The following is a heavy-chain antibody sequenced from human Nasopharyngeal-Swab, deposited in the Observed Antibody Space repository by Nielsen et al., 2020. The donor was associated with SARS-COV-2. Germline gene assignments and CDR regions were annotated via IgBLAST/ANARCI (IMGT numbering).Heavy chain of an antibody. J-gene: IGHJ4*02. Sequence: ASVKVSCKASGYTFTSYDINWVRQATGQGLEWMGWMNPNSGNTGYAQKFQGRVTMTRNTSISTAYMELRSLRSDDTAVYYCARGGVGAVGGALDYWGQGTQVTVSS. CDR2: MNPNSGNT. CDR3: ARGGVGAVGGALDY. V-gene: IGHV1-8*01. CDR1: GYTFTSYD. D-gene: IGHD1-26*01.